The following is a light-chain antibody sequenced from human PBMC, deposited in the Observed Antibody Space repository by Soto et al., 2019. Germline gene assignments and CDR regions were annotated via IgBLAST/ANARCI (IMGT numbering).Light chain of an antibody. CDR3: QQYYSTPLT. Sequence: DIVMTQSPDSLAVSLGETATINFKSSQSVLFSSNNKNYLAWYQQKPGQPPKLLIYWASTRESGVPDRFSGSGSGTDFTLTISSLQAEDVAVYYCQQYYSTPLTFGGGTKVDIK. V-gene: IGKV4-1*01. CDR1: QSVLFSSNNKNY. CDR2: WAS. J-gene: IGKJ4*01.